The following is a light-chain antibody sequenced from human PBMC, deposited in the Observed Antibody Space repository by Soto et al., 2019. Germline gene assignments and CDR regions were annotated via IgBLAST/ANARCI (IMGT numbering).Light chain of an antibody. Sequence: QLVLTQSPSAAASLGTSVTLTCTLSPAHRAFAIAWHQQRAGQGPRFLMRLDPGVAPDKGAGVPDRFSGSTSGPHRYLTISDLQSDDEADYFCQTWGTGYWKFGGGTKLTVL. J-gene: IGLJ2*01. V-gene: IGLV4-69*01. CDR2: LDPGVAP. CDR3: QTWGTGYWK. CDR1: PAHRAFA.